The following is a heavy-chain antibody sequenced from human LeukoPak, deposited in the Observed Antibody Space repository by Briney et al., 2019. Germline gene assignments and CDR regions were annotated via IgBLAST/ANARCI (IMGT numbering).Heavy chain of an antibody. CDR1: GFTFDNYA. J-gene: IGHJ4*02. Sequence: GGSLRLSCAASGFTFDNYAMNWVRQAPGKGLEWVSAISGSGGSTNYADSVKGRFTISRDNSKNTLYLQMNSLRAEDTALYYCAKCGYSGYGHFDYWGQETLVTVSS. D-gene: IGHD5-12*01. V-gene: IGHV3-23*01. CDR3: AKCGYSGYGHFDY. CDR2: ISGSGGST.